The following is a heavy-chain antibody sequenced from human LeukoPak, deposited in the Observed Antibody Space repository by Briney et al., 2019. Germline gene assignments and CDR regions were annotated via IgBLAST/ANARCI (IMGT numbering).Heavy chain of an antibody. V-gene: IGHV4-30-4*01. CDR2: INYSGST. CDR3: ASTNCSSARCYGANWFDP. CDR1: ARSISSGDYY. Sequence: SQTLSLTCTVSARSISSGDYYWSWIRQPPGKGLEWIGYINYSGSTFHYNPSLKSRVTISVDTSKNQFSLRLNSVTVADSAVYYCASTNCSSARCYGANWFDPWGQGTLVTVSS. J-gene: IGHJ5*02. D-gene: IGHD2-2*01.